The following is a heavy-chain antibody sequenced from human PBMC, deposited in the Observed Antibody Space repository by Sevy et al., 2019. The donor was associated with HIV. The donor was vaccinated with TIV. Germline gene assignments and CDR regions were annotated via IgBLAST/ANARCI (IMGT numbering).Heavy chain of an antibody. V-gene: IGHV4-34*01. CDR2: INHSGST. CDR3: ARGLLWFGELLDYFDY. CDR1: GGSFSGYY. J-gene: IGHJ4*02. Sequence: SETLSLTCAVYGGSFSGYYWSWIRQPPGKGLEWIGEINHSGSTNYNPSLKSRVTISVDTSKNQFSLKLSSVTAADTAVHYCARGLLWFGELLDYFDYWGQGTLVTVSS. D-gene: IGHD3-10*01.